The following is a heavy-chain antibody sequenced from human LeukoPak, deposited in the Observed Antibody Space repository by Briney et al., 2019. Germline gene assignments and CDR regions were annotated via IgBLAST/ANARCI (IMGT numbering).Heavy chain of an antibody. Sequence: ASVKVSCKASGYTFTGYYMHWVRQAPGQGLEWMGWINPNSGSTNYAQKFQGRVTMTRDTSISTAYMELSRLRSDDTAVYYCARASTAMAPFQHWGQGTLVTVSS. J-gene: IGHJ1*01. V-gene: IGHV1-2*02. CDR1: GYTFTGYY. CDR2: INPNSGST. CDR3: ARASTAMAPFQH. D-gene: IGHD5-18*01.